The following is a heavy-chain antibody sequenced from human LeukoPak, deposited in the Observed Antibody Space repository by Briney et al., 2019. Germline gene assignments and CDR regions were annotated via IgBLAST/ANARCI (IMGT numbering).Heavy chain of an antibody. J-gene: IGHJ4*02. D-gene: IGHD2-15*01. CDR1: GYSFTSYW. Sequence: GESLKISCKGSGYSFTSYWIGWVRQMPGKGLEWMGIIYGGDSDIRYSPSFQGQVTISADKSISTAYLQWSSLKASDTAMYYCARRHFSGGSCFDYWGQGALVTVSS. V-gene: IGHV5-51*01. CDR2: IYGGDSDI. CDR3: ARRHFSGGSCFDY.